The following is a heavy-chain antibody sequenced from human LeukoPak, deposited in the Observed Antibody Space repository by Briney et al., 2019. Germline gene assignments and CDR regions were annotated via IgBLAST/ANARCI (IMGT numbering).Heavy chain of an antibody. D-gene: IGHD6-13*01. CDR2: INPSGGST. CDR3: AREPDVSSSWWGVDAFDI. CDR1: GYTFTSYY. J-gene: IGHJ3*02. V-gene: IGHV1-46*01. Sequence: ASVKVSCKASGYTFTSYYMHWVRQAPGQGLEWMGIINPSGGSTSYAQKFQGRVTMTRDTSTSTVYMELSSLRSEDTAAYYCAREPDVSSSWWGVDAFDIWGQGTMVTVSS.